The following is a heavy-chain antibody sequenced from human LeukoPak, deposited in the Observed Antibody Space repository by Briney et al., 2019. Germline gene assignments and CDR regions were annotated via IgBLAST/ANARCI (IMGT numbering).Heavy chain of an antibody. CDR3: ARGGDEYYYDSSGYSDFDY. D-gene: IGHD3-22*01. V-gene: IGHV3-21*01. CDR1: GFTFSSYS. CDR2: IISSSSYI. Sequence: GGSLRLSCAASGFTFSSYSMNWVRQAPGKGLEWVSSIISSSSYIYYADSVKGRFTISRDNAKNSLYLQMNSLRAEDTAVYYCARGGDEYYYDSSGYSDFDYWGQGTLVTVSS. J-gene: IGHJ4*02.